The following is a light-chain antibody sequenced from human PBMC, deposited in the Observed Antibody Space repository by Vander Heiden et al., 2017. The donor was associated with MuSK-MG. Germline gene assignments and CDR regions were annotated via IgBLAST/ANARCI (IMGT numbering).Light chain of an antibody. CDR2: GAS. V-gene: IGKV3-15*01. CDR1: QSISSN. J-gene: IGKJ2*01. CDR3: QHDDKWAPYT. Sequence: EIVMTQSLATLSVSPGETVSLPCRASQSISSNLAWYQQKPGQAPRLLIYGASTRDTGITARFSGSGSGMEFTLTISSMQSDDFAIYYCQHDDKWAPYTFGRGTKLEIK.